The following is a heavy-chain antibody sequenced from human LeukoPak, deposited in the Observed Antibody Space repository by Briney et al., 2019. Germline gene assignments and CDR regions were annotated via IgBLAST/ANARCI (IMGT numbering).Heavy chain of an antibody. CDR1: GYTFTGYY. Sequence: ASVKVSCKASGYTFTGYYMHWVRQAPGQGLEWMGRINPNSGGTNYAQKFQGRVTMTSDTSISTAYMELSRLRSDDTAVYYCARDMARGSGSYYNIVDYWGQGTLVTVSS. J-gene: IGHJ4*02. D-gene: IGHD3-10*01. CDR3: ARDMARGSGSYYNIVDY. V-gene: IGHV1-2*06. CDR2: INPNSGGT.